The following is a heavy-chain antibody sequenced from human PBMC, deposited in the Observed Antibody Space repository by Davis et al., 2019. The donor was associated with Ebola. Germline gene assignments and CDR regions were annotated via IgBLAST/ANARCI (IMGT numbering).Heavy chain of an antibody. V-gene: IGHV1-18*01. CDR2: INVYNGHT. CDR1: GYTFSGYA. Sequence: AASVKVSCKTSGYTFSGYAISWVRQAPGQGLEWIGRINVYNGHTNYAQNFQGRVTVSTDTSMSIAYMELRSLRSDDTALYYCARDATTVTTIWFDPWGQGTLVTVSS. J-gene: IGHJ5*02. CDR3: ARDATTVTTIWFDP. D-gene: IGHD4-17*01.